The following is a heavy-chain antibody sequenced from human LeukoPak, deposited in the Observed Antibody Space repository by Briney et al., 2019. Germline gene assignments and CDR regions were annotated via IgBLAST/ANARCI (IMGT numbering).Heavy chain of an antibody. CDR1: GFTFSSYS. CDR2: ISSSSSTI. J-gene: IGHJ4*02. V-gene: IGHV3-48*01. CDR3: ARGPVYGSGSYSLDY. Sequence: GGSLRLSCAASGFTFSSYSMNWVRQAPGKGLEWVSYISSSSSTIYYADSVKGRFTISRDNAKNSLYLQMNSLRAEDTAVYYCARGPVYGSGSYSLDYWGQGTLVTVSS. D-gene: IGHD3-10*01.